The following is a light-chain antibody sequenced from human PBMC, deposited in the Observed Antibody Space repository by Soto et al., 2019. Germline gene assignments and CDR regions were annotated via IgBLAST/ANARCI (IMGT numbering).Light chain of an antibody. Sequence: IHMTQSPSTLSGSVGDIVTITFRASQTISSWLAWYQKKPVKAPKLLIYKASTLKSGVPSRFSGSGSGTEFALTISSLQPDDFATYYCQHYNSYSEAFGQGTKVDIK. V-gene: IGKV1-5*03. CDR1: QTISSW. J-gene: IGKJ1*01. CDR2: KAS. CDR3: QHYNSYSEA.